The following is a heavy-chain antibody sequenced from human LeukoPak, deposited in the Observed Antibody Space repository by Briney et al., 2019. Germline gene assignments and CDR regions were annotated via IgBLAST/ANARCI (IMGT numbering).Heavy chain of an antibody. CDR1: GYTFTGYY. Sequence: ASVKVSCKASGYTFTGYYMHWVRQAPGQGLEWMGWFNPNSGGTNYAQKFQGRVTMTRDTSISTAYMELSRLRSDDTAVYYCARGRFKSQLLSFYWGQGTLVTVSS. CDR3: ARGRFKSQLLSFY. D-gene: IGHD2-2*01. J-gene: IGHJ4*02. CDR2: FNPNSGGT. V-gene: IGHV1-2*02.